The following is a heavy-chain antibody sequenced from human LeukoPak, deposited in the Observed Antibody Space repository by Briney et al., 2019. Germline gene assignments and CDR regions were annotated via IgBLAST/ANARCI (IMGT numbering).Heavy chain of an antibody. CDR3: ARHILDGDNGSKGFDL. Sequence: SQTLSLTCDVSKDPIISFNHSWSWIRHFPRKGLEWVGYRHSTGNSYYNPSLRGRVFISEDSSTGHLSLTLRFVTAADTALYYCARHILDGDNGSKGFDLGGQGILDTVSS. J-gene: IGHJ4*02. V-gene: IGHV4-30-4*07. D-gene: IGHD2-21*02. CDR1: KDPIISFNHS. CDR2: RHSTGNS.